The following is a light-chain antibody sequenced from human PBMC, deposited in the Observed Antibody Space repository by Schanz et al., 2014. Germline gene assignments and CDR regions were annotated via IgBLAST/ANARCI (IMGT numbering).Light chain of an antibody. Sequence: QSVLTQPPSASGTPGQRVTISCSGSSSNIGTNTVNWYQQVPGSAPRLLIHNTDQRPSGVPDRFSASKSGTSASLAISGLQSEDEADYYCATWDDSLNGWVFGGGTKLTVL. CDR3: ATWDDSLNGWV. CDR1: SSNIGTNT. CDR2: NTD. V-gene: IGLV1-44*01. J-gene: IGLJ3*02.